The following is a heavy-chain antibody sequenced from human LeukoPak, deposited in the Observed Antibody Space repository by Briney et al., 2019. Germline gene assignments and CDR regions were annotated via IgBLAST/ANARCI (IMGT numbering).Heavy chain of an antibody. D-gene: IGHD5-24*01. CDR1: GYTFTSYG. Sequence: GASVKVSCKASGYTFTSYGISWVRQAPGQGLEWMGWISAYNGNTNYAQKLQGRVTMTTVTSTSTAYMELRSPRSGDTAVYYCARGRPEMATTFDYWGQGTLVTVSS. CDR2: ISAYNGNT. CDR3: ARGRPEMATTFDY. J-gene: IGHJ4*02. V-gene: IGHV1-18*01.